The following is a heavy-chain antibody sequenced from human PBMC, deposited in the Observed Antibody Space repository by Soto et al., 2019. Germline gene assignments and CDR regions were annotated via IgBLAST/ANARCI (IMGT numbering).Heavy chain of an antibody. J-gene: IGHJ6*02. CDR1: GFTFSSYG. Sequence: QVQLVESGGGVVQPGRSLRLSCAASGFTFSSYGMHWVRQAPGKGLEWVAVISYDGSNKYYADSVKGRFTNSRDNSKNTLYLQMNSLRAEDTAVYYCAKDTARGGIAVAGRAIYYYYYGMDVWGQGTTVTVSS. CDR2: ISYDGSNK. CDR3: AKDTARGGIAVAGRAIYYYYYGMDV. D-gene: IGHD6-19*01. V-gene: IGHV3-30*18.